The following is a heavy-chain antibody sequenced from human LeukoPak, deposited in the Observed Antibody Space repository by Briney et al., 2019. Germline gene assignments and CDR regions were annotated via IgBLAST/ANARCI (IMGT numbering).Heavy chain of an antibody. J-gene: IGHJ6*03. CDR3: ARVHMVRGVIVYYYMDV. CDR2: ISSSGSTI. CDR1: GFTFSDYY. V-gene: IGHV3-11*01. D-gene: IGHD3-10*01. Sequence: GGSLRLSCAASGFTFSDYYMSWIRQAPGKGLEWVSYISSSGSTIYYADSVKGRFTISRDNAKNSLYPQMNSLRAEDTAVYYCARVHMVRGVIVYYYMDVWGKGTTVTISS.